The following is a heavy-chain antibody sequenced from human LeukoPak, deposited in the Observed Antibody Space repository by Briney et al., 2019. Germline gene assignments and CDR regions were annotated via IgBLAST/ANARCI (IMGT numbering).Heavy chain of an antibody. V-gene: IGHV4-4*07. CDR3: ARDYYDSSGYYYVFFDY. CDR1: GGSISSYY. D-gene: IGHD3-22*01. J-gene: IGHJ4*02. Sequence: SETLSLTCTVSGGSISSYYWSWIRQPAGKGLEWIGRIYTSGSTNYNPSLKSRVTMSVDTSKNQFSLKLSSVTAADTAVYYCARDYYDSSGYYYVFFDYWGQGTLVTVSS. CDR2: IYTSGST.